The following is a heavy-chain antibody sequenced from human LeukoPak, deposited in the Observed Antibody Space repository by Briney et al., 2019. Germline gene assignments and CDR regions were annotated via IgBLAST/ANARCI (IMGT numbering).Heavy chain of an antibody. V-gene: IGHV1-69*13. D-gene: IGHD3-10*01. CDR3: ARAEYYGSARYTDYYYGMDA. CDR1: GVTFSKYA. J-gene: IGHJ6*02. Sequence: AASVKVSCKASGVTFSKYAFSWVRQAPGQGLEWMGGIIFGTSNYSQRFQGRVTITADESTSTAFMELSSLRSEDTAVYYCARAEYYGSARYTDYYYGMDAWGQGTTVTVSS. CDR2: IIFGTS.